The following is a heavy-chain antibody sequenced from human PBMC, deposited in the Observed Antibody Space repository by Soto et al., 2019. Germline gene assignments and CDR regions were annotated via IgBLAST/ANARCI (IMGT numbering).Heavy chain of an antibody. J-gene: IGHJ5*02. CDR1: GFTFSSYG. CDR2: ISYDGSNK. D-gene: IGHD1-26*01. Sequence: PGGSLRLSCAASGFTFSSYGMHWVRQAPGKGLEWVAVISYDGSNKYYADSVKGRFTISRDNSKNTLYLQMNSLRAEDTAVYYCAKEEWELPSYNWFDPWGQGTLVTVSS. V-gene: IGHV3-30*18. CDR3: AKEEWELPSYNWFDP.